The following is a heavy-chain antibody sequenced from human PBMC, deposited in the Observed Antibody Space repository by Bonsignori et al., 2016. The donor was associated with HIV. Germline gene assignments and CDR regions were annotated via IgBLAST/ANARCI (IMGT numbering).Heavy chain of an antibody. V-gene: IGHV3-48*03. CDR3: ARVRGFLEWLLDY. D-gene: IGHD3-3*01. Sequence: WIRQPPGKGLEWVSYISSSGSTIYYADSVKGRFTISRDNAENSLYLQMNSLTAEDTAVYYCARVRGFLEWLLDYWGQGTLVTVSS. J-gene: IGHJ4*02. CDR2: ISSSGSTI.